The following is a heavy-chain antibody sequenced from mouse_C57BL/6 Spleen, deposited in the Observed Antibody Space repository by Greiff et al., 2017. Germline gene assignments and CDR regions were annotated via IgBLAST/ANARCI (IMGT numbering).Heavy chain of an antibody. CDR1: GYAFSSSW. D-gene: IGHD2-4*01. CDR2: IYPGDGDT. V-gene: IGHV1-82*01. J-gene: IGHJ2*01. Sequence: VNVVESGPELVKPGASVKISCKASGYAFSSSWMNWVKQRPGKGLEWIGRIYPGDGDTNYNGKFKGKATLTADKSSSTAYMQLSSLTSEDSAVYFCARSYDYDNYWGQGTTLTVSS. CDR3: ARSYDYDNY.